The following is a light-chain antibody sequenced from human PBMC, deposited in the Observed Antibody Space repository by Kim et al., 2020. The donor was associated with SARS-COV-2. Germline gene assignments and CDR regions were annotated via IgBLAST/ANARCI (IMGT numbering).Light chain of an antibody. Sequence: QSASVSGSPGQSITISCTGTSSDVGSYNLVSWYQQHPGKAPKLMIYEVTKRPSGVSNRFSGSKSGNTASLTISGLQAEDEADYYCCSYAGSSTNWVFGGGTQLTVL. CDR1: SSDVGSYNL. V-gene: IGLV2-23*02. CDR2: EVT. J-gene: IGLJ3*02. CDR3: CSYAGSSTNWV.